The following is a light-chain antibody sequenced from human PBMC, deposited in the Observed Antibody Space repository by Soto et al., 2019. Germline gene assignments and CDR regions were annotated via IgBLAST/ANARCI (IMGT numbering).Light chain of an antibody. Sequence: EIVLTQSPGTLSLSPGERATLSCRASQSVSNSYLDWYQQKPGQAPRLLIYGASSRATGVPDRFSGSGSGTDFTLTISRLEPEDFAVYYCHQYSTSPLTVGGGTKVDSK. CDR2: GAS. J-gene: IGKJ4*01. CDR3: HQYSTSPLT. V-gene: IGKV3-20*01. CDR1: QSVSNSY.